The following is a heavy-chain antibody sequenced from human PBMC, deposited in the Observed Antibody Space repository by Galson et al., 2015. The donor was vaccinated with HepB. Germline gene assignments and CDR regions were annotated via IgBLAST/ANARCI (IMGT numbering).Heavy chain of an antibody. V-gene: IGHV3-23*01. CDR1: GFTFNDYA. D-gene: IGHD2-15*01. Sequence: SLRLSCAASGFTFNDYATTWVRQAPGKGLEWVSTISGSGGSTFYANSVKGRFTISRDNSKSTLFLQMSSLGAEDTAVYYCAKERGGRGYCRGGSCSTFDCWGQGTLVTVSS. CDR2: ISGSGGST. J-gene: IGHJ4*02. CDR3: AKERGGRGYCRGGSCSTFDC.